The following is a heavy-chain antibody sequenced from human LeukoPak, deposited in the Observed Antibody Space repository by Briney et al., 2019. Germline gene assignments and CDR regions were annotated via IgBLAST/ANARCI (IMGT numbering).Heavy chain of an antibody. J-gene: IGHJ4*02. Sequence: GRCLRLSCAASGFTFNNYYMTWVRQAPGGGLDWVGRIASKTDGGATDYAAPVKGRATISRDDSKNTLNLQMNSLTTEDTAVYYCTTGIRGDWGQGTLVTVSS. D-gene: IGHD3-10*01. CDR3: TTGIRGD. CDR2: IASKTDGGAT. V-gene: IGHV3-15*04. CDR1: GFTFNNYY.